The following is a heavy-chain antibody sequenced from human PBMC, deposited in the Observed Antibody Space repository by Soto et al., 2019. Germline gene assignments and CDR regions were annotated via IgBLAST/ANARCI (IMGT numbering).Heavy chain of an antibody. V-gene: IGHV4-30-4*01. D-gene: IGHD2-15*01. Sequence: SETLSLTCTVSGGSISSGDYYWSWIRQPPGKGLEWIGYIYYSGSTYYNPSLKSRVTISVDTSKNQFSLKLSSVTAADTAVYYCARGPLAVAERFDPWGQGTLVTVSS. CDR2: IYYSGST. J-gene: IGHJ5*02. CDR3: ARGPLAVAERFDP. CDR1: GGSISSGDYY.